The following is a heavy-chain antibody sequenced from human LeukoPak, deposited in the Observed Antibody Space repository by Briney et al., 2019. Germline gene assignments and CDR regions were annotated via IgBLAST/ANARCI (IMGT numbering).Heavy chain of an antibody. CDR2: INHSGST. D-gene: IGHD3-22*01. Sequence: KSSETLSLTCAVYGGSFSGYYWSWIRQPPGKGLEWIGEINHSGSTNYNPSLKSRVTISVDTSKNQFSLKLSSVTAADTAVYYCARPTYYYDSSGYSPGFDPWGQGTLVTVSS. V-gene: IGHV4-34*01. CDR1: GGSFSGYY. CDR3: ARPTYYYDSSGYSPGFDP. J-gene: IGHJ5*02.